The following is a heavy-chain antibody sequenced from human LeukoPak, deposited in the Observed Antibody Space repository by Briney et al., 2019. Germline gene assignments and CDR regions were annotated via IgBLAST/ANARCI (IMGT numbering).Heavy chain of an antibody. J-gene: IGHJ4*02. Sequence: GGSLRLSCAVSGFTFSDYYMSWIRQAPGKGLEWVSYISSGGSTISHADSVKGRFTISRDNAENSLYLQMNSLRAEDTAVYYCASKWFGELLSDYWGQGTLVTVSS. CDR2: ISSGGSTI. V-gene: IGHV3-11*01. CDR3: ASKWFGELLSDY. CDR1: GFTFSDYY. D-gene: IGHD3-10*01.